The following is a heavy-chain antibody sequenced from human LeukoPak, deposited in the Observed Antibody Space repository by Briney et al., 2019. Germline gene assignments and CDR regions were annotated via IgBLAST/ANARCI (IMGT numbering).Heavy chain of an antibody. Sequence: SETLSLTCTVSGGSLSSGDYYWGWIRQPPGKGLEWIGYIYYSGSTYYNPSLKSRVTISVDTSKNQFSLKLSSVTAADTAVYYCARDQGRLEWLSSAPLWGQGTLVTVSS. D-gene: IGHD3-3*01. V-gene: IGHV4-30-4*01. CDR2: IYYSGST. CDR3: ARDQGRLEWLSSAPL. J-gene: IGHJ4*02. CDR1: GGSLSSGDYY.